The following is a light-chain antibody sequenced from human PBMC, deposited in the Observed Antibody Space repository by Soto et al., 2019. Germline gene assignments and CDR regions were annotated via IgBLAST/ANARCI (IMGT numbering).Light chain of an antibody. Sequence: EIVLTRARATLSVSPGDRATLSCRASQSLTSNLAWYQQKPGQAPRLIIYGSYTRATGIPARFSGSGSGTEFTLTITSLQSEDFAIYYCQQYDSWPPYTCGQGTKVDI. CDR1: QSLTSN. J-gene: IGKJ2*01. CDR3: QQYDSWPPYT. V-gene: IGKV3-15*01. CDR2: GSY.